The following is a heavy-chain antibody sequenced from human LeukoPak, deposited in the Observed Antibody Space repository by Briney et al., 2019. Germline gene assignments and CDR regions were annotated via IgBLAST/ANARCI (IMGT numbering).Heavy chain of an antibody. CDR3: AKVNKGGYCSSTSCYALYFDY. Sequence: GGSLRLSCAASGFTFSSYAMSWVRQAPGKGLEWVAFIRYDGSNKYYADSVKGRFTISRDNSKNTLYLQMNSLRAEDTAVYYCAKVNKGGYCSSTSCYALYFDYWGQGTLVTVSS. D-gene: IGHD2-2*01. CDR2: IRYDGSNK. CDR1: GFTFSSYA. V-gene: IGHV3-30*02. J-gene: IGHJ4*02.